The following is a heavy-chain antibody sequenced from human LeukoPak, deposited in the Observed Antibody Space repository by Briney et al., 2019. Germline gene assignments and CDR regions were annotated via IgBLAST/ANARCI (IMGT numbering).Heavy chain of an antibody. CDR3: ARIMSVAAGSGWFDP. J-gene: IGHJ5*02. CDR1: GGSLSGYY. CDR2: IHTSGST. V-gene: IGHV4-4*07. Sequence: SETLSLTCSVSGGSLSGYYWTWIRLPAGKGLEWIGRIHTSGSTTYRPSLKSRVSMSIDTSKSQFTLRLRSVTTADMAVYYCARIMSVAAGSGWFDPWGQGILVTVSS. D-gene: IGHD6-19*01.